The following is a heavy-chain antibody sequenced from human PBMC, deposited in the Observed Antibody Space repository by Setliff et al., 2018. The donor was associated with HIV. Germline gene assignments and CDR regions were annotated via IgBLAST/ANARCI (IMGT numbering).Heavy chain of an antibody. CDR1: GGSISSHY. CDR3: ARAGYYGSTSYWEYFQH. CDR2: IYYNGIT. Sequence: SETLSLTCTVSGGSISSHYWSWIRQPPGKGLEWIGSIYYNGITNYNPSLKSRVTVSVDTSKNQFSLKLSSVTAADAAVYYCARAGYYGSTSYWEYFQHWGQGTLVTVSS. D-gene: IGHD3-22*01. V-gene: IGHV4-59*11. J-gene: IGHJ1*01.